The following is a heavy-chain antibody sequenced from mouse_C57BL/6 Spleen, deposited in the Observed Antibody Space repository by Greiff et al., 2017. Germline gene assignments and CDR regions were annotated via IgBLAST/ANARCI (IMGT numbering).Heavy chain of an antibody. J-gene: IGHJ3*01. CDR3: TGGQHPFAY. V-gene: IGHV10-3*01. CDR1: GFTFNTYA. CDR2: IRSKSSNYAS. Sequence: EVQGVESGGGLVQPKGSLKLSCAASGFTFNTYAMHWVRQAPGKGLEWVARIRSKSSNYASYYAVYVKVRFSISRDDSQSMRYLQMNSLKTEDTAMYYCTGGQHPFAYWGQGTLVTVSA.